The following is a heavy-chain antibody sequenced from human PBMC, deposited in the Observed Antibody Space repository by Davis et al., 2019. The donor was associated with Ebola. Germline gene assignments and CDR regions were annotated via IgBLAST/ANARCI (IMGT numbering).Heavy chain of an antibody. D-gene: IGHD3-3*01. V-gene: IGHV3-53*01. CDR2: TYSDGST. J-gene: IGHJ4*02. Sequence: GESLKISCAASGFSASSNCMSWVRQAPGKGLEWVSTTYSDGSTYYADSVRGRFTISRDTSKNTLYLQMNSLRVEDTAVYYCARGAREWTYFDYWGQGTLVTVSS. CDR3: ARGAREWTYFDY. CDR1: GFSASSNC.